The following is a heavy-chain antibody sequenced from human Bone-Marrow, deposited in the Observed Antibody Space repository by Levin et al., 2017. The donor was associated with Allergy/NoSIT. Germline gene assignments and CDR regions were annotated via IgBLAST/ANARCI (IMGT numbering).Heavy chain of an antibody. CDR3: AKALSLFGVNMDV. Sequence: GGSLRLSCAASGFTFINYAMNWVRQAPGKGLEWVSAISGSGGSTYYADSVKGRFTISRDNSKNTLYLQMNSLRAEDTAVYYCAKALSLFGVNMDVWGKGTTVTVSS. CDR2: ISGSGGST. CDR1: GFTFINYA. J-gene: IGHJ6*03. D-gene: IGHD3-3*01. V-gene: IGHV3-23*01.